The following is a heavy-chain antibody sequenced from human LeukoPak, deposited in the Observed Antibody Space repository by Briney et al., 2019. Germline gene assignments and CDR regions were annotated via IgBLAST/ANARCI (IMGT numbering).Heavy chain of an antibody. J-gene: IGHJ6*03. CDR2: IYTSGST. CDR3: ARDGVYSSSWDSPLYYYYMDV. D-gene: IGHD6-13*01. CDR1: GGSIGSRAYY. V-gene: IGHV4-61*02. Sequence: SETLSLTCTVSGGSIGSRAYYWSWIRQPAGKGLEWIGRIYTSGSTNYNPSLKSRVTMSVDTSKNQFSLKLSSVTAADTAVYYCARDGVYSSSWDSPLYYYYMDVWGKGTTVTVSS.